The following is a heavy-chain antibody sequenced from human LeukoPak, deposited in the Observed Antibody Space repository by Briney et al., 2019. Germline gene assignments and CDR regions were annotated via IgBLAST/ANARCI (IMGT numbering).Heavy chain of an antibody. V-gene: IGHV3-74*01. Sequence: GESLKISCAASGFTFSSYWMHWVRQAPGKGLVWVSRIDTDEGSTSYADSVKGRFTIYRDNAKNTLYLQMNSLRAEDTAVYYCARDGSLPDYWGQGTLVTVSS. J-gene: IGHJ4*02. CDR1: GFTFSSYW. CDR3: ARDGSLPDY. CDR2: IDTDEGST.